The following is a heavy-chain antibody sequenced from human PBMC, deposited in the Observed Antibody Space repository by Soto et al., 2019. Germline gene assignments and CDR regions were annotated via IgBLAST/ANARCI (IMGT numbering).Heavy chain of an antibody. CDR1: GGSVSSGSYD. J-gene: IGHJ4*02. CDR3: ASYSGGWYDVSY. V-gene: IGHV4-61*01. D-gene: IGHD6-19*01. CDR2: IYYSGST. Sequence: QVQLQESGPGLVKPSETLSLTCTVSGGSVSSGSYDWSWIRQPPGKGLEWIGYIYYSGSTNYNPSLKSRVTISVDTSKNQFSLKLSSVTAPDTAVYYCASYSGGWYDVSYWGQGTLVTVSS.